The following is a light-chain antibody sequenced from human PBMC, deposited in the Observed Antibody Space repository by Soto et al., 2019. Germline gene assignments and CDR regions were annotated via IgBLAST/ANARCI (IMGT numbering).Light chain of an antibody. J-gene: IGKJ4*01. Sequence: AIRMTQSPSSLSASTGYRVTITCRASQGSSSYLAWYQQKPGKAPKLLIYAASTLQSGVPSRFSGSGSGTDFTLTISCLQSEDFATYYCQHYYSDPLTFGGGTKVEIK. V-gene: IGKV1-8*01. CDR3: QHYYSDPLT. CDR1: QGSSSY. CDR2: AAS.